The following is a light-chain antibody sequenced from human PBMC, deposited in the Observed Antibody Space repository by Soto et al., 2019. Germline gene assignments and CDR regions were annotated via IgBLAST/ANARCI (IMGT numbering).Light chain of an antibody. V-gene: IGLV2-11*01. Sequence: QSLLTQPRSVSGSPGQSVTISCSGTSSDIGGYNSVSWYQQHPGKPPKLIIYDITKRPSGVPDRFSGSKSGNTASLTISGIQAEDEANYYRCSYADNYNWVCGRGTPRTVL. J-gene: IGLJ3*02. CDR2: DIT. CDR1: SSDIGGYNS. CDR3: CSYADNYNWV.